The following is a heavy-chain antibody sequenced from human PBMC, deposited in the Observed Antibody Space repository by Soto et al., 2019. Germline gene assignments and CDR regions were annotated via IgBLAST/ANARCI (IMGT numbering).Heavy chain of an antibody. CDR3: AKDLGYSYGSCFDY. D-gene: IGHD5-18*01. Sequence: PVGSLRLSCAASGFTFSSYGMHWVRQAPGKGLEWVAVISYDGSNKYYADSVKGRFTISRDNSKNTLYLQMNSLRAEDTAVYYCAKDLGYSYGSCFDYWGQGTLVTVSS. CDR2: ISYDGSNK. V-gene: IGHV3-30*18. J-gene: IGHJ4*02. CDR1: GFTFSSYG.